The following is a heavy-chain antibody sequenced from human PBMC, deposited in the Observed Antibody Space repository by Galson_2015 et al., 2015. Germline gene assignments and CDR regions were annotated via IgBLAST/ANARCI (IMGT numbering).Heavy chain of an antibody. CDR3: ARQILDYDFWSGYYPTNFDY. D-gene: IGHD3-3*01. CDR2: ISSATTYI. CDR1: EFTFSSYY. J-gene: IGHJ4*01. Sequence: SLRLSCAASEFTFSSYYMSWVRQAPGKGLKWVSSISSATTYIYYADSVKGRFTISRDNAKNSLYLQMNSLGAEDTAVYYCARQILDYDFWSGYYPTNFDYW. V-gene: IGHV3-21*01.